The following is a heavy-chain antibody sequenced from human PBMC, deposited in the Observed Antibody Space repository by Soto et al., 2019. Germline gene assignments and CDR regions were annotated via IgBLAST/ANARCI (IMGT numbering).Heavy chain of an antibody. D-gene: IGHD5-12*01. J-gene: IGHJ4*02. CDR2: IYWGDDK. CDR3: AYRWARGSGYYIERTYDY. Sequence: QITLKESGPALVKPTQTLTLTCTFSGFSLSSTGVGVGWIRQPPGKALEWLGLIYWGDDKHYSPSLKSRLTITKDTSKNPVVLTMTNMAPVDTGIYYCAYRWARGSGYYIERTYDYWGLGTLVTVSS. V-gene: IGHV2-5*02. CDR1: GFSLSSTGVG.